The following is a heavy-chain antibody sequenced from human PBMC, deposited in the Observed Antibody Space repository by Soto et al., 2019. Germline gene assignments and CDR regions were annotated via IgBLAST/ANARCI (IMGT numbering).Heavy chain of an antibody. CDR1: GFTFSSYG. CDR2: ISYDGSNK. Sequence: SCKASGFTFSSYGMHWVRQAPGKGLEWVAVISYDGSNKYYADSVKGRFTISRDNSKNTLYLQMNSLRAEDTAVYYCAKDYYDSSGTDYWGQGTLVTVSS. CDR3: AKDYYDSSGTDY. V-gene: IGHV3-30*18. D-gene: IGHD3-22*01. J-gene: IGHJ4*02.